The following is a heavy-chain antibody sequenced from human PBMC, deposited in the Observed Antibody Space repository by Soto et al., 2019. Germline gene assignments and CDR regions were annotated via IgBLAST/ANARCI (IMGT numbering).Heavy chain of an antibody. CDR2: ISGYNGNT. V-gene: IGHV1-18*01. Sequence: QVQLVQSRGEVKKPGASVKVSCKTSGYSFTTYGISWVRQAPEQGLEWMGWISGYNGNTNYAQKLQGRVTMTTDTSTSTAYMELRSLRSDDTAVYYCAREGPAPYYYYGMDVWGQGSTVTVSS. CDR1: GYSFTTYG. CDR3: AREGPAPYYYYGMDV. J-gene: IGHJ6*02.